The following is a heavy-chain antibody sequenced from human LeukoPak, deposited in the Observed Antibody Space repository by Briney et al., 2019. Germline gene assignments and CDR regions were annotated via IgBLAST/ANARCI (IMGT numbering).Heavy chain of an antibody. V-gene: IGHV3-23*01. Sequence: GGSLRLSCAASGFSFSSFAMTWVRQAPGKGLEWVSSITGGHYPSYNTDSVKGRFTISRDNSKNTLYLQMNSLRADDTAVYYCTKDPNGDYVGAFEPWGQGTLVTVSS. D-gene: IGHD4-17*01. CDR2: ITGGHYPS. CDR3: TKDPNGDYVGAFEP. CDR1: GFSFSSFA. J-gene: IGHJ5*02.